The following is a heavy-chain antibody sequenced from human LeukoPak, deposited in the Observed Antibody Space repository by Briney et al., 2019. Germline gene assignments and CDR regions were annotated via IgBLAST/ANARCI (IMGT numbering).Heavy chain of an antibody. D-gene: IGHD1-26*01. CDR1: GFTFSSYS. CDR3: ARGGIITSYAFEI. V-gene: IGHV3-21*01. CDR2: VSTGSNYI. J-gene: IGHJ3*02. Sequence: GGSLRLSCTASGFTFSSYSLNWVRQAPGKGLEWVSSVSTGSNYIYYADSVKGRFTISRDNDKNSLYLQMNSLRVEDTAVYYCARGGIITSYAFEIWGQGTMVTVSS.